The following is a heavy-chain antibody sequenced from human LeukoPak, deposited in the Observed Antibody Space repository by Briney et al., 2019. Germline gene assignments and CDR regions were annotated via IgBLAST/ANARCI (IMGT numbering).Heavy chain of an antibody. J-gene: IGHJ4*02. CDR1: GFTFSSYW. CDR3: VRDFRFLDDY. Sequence: GGSLRLSCAAPGFTFSSYWMTWVRQAPGKGLEWVANIKQDGSEKYYVDSVKGRFTISRDNAKNSLYLQMNSLRAEDTAVYYCVRDFRFLDDYWGQGTLVTVSS. D-gene: IGHD3-3*01. CDR2: IKQDGSEK. V-gene: IGHV3-7*01.